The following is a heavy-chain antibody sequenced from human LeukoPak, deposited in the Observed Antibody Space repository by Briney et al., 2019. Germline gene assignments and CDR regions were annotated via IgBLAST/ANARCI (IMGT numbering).Heavy chain of an antibody. Sequence: SETLSLTCTVSGGSISSYYWSWIRQPPGKGLEWIGYIYTSGSTNYNPSLKSRVTISVDTSKNQFSLKLSSVTAADTAVYYCARSTHSSGWEYSWFDPWGQGTLVTVSS. D-gene: IGHD6-19*01. V-gene: IGHV4-4*09. CDR2: IYTSGST. CDR3: ARSTHSSGWEYSWFDP. J-gene: IGHJ5*02. CDR1: GGSISSYY.